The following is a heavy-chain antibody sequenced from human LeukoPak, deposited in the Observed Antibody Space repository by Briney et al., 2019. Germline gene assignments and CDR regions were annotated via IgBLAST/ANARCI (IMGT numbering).Heavy chain of an antibody. CDR1: GYGLTGYY. J-gene: IGHJ4*02. V-gene: IGHV1-2*02. D-gene: IGHD3-22*01. CDR2: INPNSGGT. Sequence: ASVKVSCKASGYGLTGYYMHWVRQAPGQGLEWMGWINPNSGGTNYAQKFQGRVTMTRDTSISTAYMELSRLRSDDTAVYYCARDYYYDSTGSYSAPGYWGQGTLVTVSS. CDR3: ARDYYYDSTGSYSAPGY.